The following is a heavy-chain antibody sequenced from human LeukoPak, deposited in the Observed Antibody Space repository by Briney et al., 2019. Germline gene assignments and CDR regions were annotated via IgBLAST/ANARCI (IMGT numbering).Heavy chain of an antibody. D-gene: IGHD1-26*01. J-gene: IGHJ6*04. CDR2: IDPRDSYT. CDR3: PKHFHSPSGVPPPFYYSYNAMDV. CDR1: GYNFTSSW. Sequence: GESLKISCQGSGYNFTSSWISWVRQMPGKGLEWMGRIDPRDSYTNYSPSFQGHVTISTDRSINTVYLQWSSLKASDTAMYYWPKHFHSPSGVPPPFYYSYNAMDVWGKGTTVPVSS. V-gene: IGHV5-10-1*01.